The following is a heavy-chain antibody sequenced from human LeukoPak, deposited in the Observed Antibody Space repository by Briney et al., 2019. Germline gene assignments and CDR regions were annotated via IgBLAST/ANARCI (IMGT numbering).Heavy chain of an antibody. CDR2: IYYSGST. Sequence: SETLSLTCTVSGGSISSSSYYWGWIRQPPGKGLEWIRSIYYSGSTYYNPSLKSRVTISVDTSKNQFSLKLSSVTAADTAVYYCARDIGYYDFWSGYLASAAPIDAFDIWGQGTMVTVSS. D-gene: IGHD3-3*01. V-gene: IGHV4-39*07. CDR3: ARDIGYYDFWSGYLASAAPIDAFDI. J-gene: IGHJ3*02. CDR1: GGSISSSSYY.